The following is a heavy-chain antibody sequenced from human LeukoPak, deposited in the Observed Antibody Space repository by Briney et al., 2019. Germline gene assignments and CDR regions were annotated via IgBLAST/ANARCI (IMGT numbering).Heavy chain of an antibody. V-gene: IGHV4-34*01. CDR3: ARDRTSNIRPSYNWFDP. CDR2: INHSGST. J-gene: IGHJ5*02. Sequence: SETLSLTCAVYGGSFSGYYWSWIRQPPGKGLEWIGEINHSGSTNYNPSLKSRVTISVDTSKNQFSLKLSSVTAADTAVYYCARDRTSNIRPSYNWFDPWAREPWSPSPQ. CDR1: GGSFSGYY. D-gene: IGHD1/OR15-1a*01.